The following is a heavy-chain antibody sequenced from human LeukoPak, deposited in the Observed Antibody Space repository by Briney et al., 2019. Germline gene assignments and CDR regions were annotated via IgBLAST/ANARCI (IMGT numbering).Heavy chain of an antibody. CDR1: GGTFSSYA. J-gene: IGHJ5*02. Sequence: ASVKVSCKASGGTFSSYAISWVRQAPGQGLEWMGIINPSGGSTSYAQKFQGRVTMTRDTSTSTVYMELSSLRSEDTAVYYCADVDTPSAGSWGQGTLVTVSS. V-gene: IGHV1-46*03. CDR2: INPSGGST. CDR3: ADVDTPSAGS. D-gene: IGHD5-18*01.